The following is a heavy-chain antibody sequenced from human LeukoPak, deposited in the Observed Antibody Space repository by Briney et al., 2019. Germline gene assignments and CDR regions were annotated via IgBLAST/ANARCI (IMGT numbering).Heavy chain of an antibody. J-gene: IGHJ4*02. Sequence: ASVKVSCKASGGTFSSYAMHWVRQAPGQRLEWMGWINAGNGNTKYSQEFQGRVTITRDTSASTAYMELSSLRSEDMAVYYCARGEQSAFDYWGQGPLVTVSS. V-gene: IGHV1-3*03. CDR1: GGTFSSYA. CDR2: INAGNGNT. CDR3: ARGEQSAFDY.